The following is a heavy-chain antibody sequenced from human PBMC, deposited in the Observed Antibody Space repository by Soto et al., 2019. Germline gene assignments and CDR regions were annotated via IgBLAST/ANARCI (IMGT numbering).Heavy chain of an antibody. J-gene: IGHJ4*02. V-gene: IGHV3-43*01. Sequence: GGSLRLSCAASGFTFNDYTMHWVRQAPGKGLEWVSLINWDGSSTYYADSVKGRFTIPRDNSNASLYLRMNSLRTEDTALYYCAKDTLGYFDYWGQGTPVTVSS. CDR1: GFTFNDYT. D-gene: IGHD7-27*01. CDR2: INWDGSST. CDR3: AKDTLGYFDY.